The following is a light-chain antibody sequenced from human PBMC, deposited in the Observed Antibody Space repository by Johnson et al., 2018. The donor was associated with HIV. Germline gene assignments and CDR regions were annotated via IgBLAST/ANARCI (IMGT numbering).Light chain of an antibody. CDR2: DNN. CDR3: GTWGGD. CDR1: SSNIGNNY. Sequence: QSVLTQPPSVSAAPGQKVTISCYGSSSNIGNNYVSWYQQLPGTAPKLLIYDNNKRPSGIPDRFSASKSGTSATLGITGLQTGDEADYYCGTWGGDFGTGTKVTVL. V-gene: IGLV1-51*01. J-gene: IGLJ1*01.